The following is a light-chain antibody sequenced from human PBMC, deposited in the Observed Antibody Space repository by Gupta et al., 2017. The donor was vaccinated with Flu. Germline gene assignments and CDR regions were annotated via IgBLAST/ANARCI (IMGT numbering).Light chain of an antibody. J-gene: IGKJ4*01. CDR3: QQDNNWPPLT. Sequence: EIVMTQSPATLSVSPGERATLSCRASQSVSSNLAWYQQKPGQAPRLLIYGASTRATGIPATFSGSGYGTEFTLTISSRQSEDFAVYYCQQDNNWPPLTFGGGTKVEIK. CDR2: GAS. CDR1: QSVSSN. V-gene: IGKV3-15*01.